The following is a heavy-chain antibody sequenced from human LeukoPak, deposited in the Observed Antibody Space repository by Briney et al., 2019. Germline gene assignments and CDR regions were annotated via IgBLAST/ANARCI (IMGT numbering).Heavy chain of an antibody. J-gene: IGHJ4*02. D-gene: IGHD1-1*01. CDR3: ARGTGGYYY. V-gene: IGHV4-59*01. Sequence: PSETLSLTCTVSGGSISSYYWSWLRQPPGKGLEWLGYIYYSGSTNYNPSLNSRVTISVDTSKNQFSLKLSSVTAADTAVYYCARGTGGYYYWGQGTLVTVSS. CDR2: IYYSGST. CDR1: GGSISSYY.